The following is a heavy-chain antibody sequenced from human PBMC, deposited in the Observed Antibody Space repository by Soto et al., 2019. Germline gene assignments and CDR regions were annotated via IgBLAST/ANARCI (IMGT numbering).Heavy chain of an antibody. CDR1: GFSLSTSGMC. CDR2: IDWDDDK. CDR3: ARIVTATLLGSPYTWFDT. D-gene: IGHD2-21*02. V-gene: IGHV2-70*11. Sequence: SGPTLVNPTQTLTLTCTFSGFSLSTSGMCVSWIRQPPGKALEWLARIDWDDDKYYSTSLKTRLTISKDTSKNQVVLTMTNMDPVDTATYYCARIVTATLLGSPYTWFDTWGQGAVLTVSS. J-gene: IGHJ5*02.